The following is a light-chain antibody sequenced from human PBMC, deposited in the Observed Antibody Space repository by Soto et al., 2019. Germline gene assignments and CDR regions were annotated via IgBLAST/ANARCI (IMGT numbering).Light chain of an antibody. CDR2: GAS. Sequence: EIVMQQSRATLSVSPGGRAPLSCRASQSVSSNLAWYQQKPGQATRLLIYGASGRATGIPDRFSGSGSGTDFTLTISRVEPEEFAVYYCQQYGSSPRTVGHGTKVDIK. J-gene: IGKJ1*01. CDR3: QQYGSSPRT. CDR1: QSVSSN. V-gene: IGKV3-20*01.